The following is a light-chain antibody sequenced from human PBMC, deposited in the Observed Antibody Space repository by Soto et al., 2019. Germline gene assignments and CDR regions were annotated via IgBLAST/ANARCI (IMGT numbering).Light chain of an antibody. V-gene: IGLV2-14*01. Sequence: QSALTQPASVSGSPGQSITISCTGTSSDVGIYNHVSWYQQHPGKAPKLIIYEVSNRPSGVSNRFSGSKSGNTASLTISGLQAEDEADYYCSSYTASTKVFGGGTQLTVL. CDR1: SSDVGIYNH. CDR2: EVS. CDR3: SSYTASTKV. J-gene: IGLJ2*01.